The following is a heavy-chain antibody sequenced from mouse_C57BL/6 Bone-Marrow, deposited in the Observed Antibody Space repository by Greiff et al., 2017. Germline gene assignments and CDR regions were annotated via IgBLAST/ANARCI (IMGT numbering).Heavy chain of an antibody. Sequence: VQLVESGAELVRPGTSVKMSCKASGYTFTSYWIGWAKQRPGHGLEWIGDIYPGGGYTNYNEKFKGKATLTADKSSSTAYMQFSSLTSEDSAIDYCARGIYYGNYWYYFDFWGKGTTLTVSS. V-gene: IGHV1-63*01. J-gene: IGHJ2*01. CDR2: IYPGGGYT. D-gene: IGHD2-1*01. CDR1: GYTFTSYW. CDR3: ARGIYYGNYWYYFDF.